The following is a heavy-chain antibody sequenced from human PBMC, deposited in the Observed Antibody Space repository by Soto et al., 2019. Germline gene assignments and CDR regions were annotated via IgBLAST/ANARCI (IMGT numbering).Heavy chain of an antibody. J-gene: IGHJ6*02. V-gene: IGHV3-53*01. CDR3: ARQFVKQQLSNYYFYGMDV. Sequence: VGSLRLSCAASGFTVSGSYVTWVRQAPGKGLEWVSLVYRSGTTYYADSVKGRFTISRDNSINTVYLQMNGLRVEDTAVYYCARQFVKQQLSNYYFYGMDVWGQGTTVTVSS. CDR1: GFTVSGSY. CDR2: VYRSGTT. D-gene: IGHD6-13*01.